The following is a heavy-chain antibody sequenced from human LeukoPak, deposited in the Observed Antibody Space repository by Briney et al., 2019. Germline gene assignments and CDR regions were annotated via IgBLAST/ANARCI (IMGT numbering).Heavy chain of an antibody. CDR1: GGSFSGYY. D-gene: IGHD6-13*01. V-gene: IGHV4-34*01. CDR3: AGSSWIHYYYYGMDA. CDR2: INHSGGT. Sequence: SETLSLTCAVYGGSFSGYYWSWIRQPPGKGLEWIGEINHSGGTNYNPSLKSRVTISVDTSKNQFSLKLSSVTAADTAVYYCAGSSWIHYYYYGMDAWGQGTTVTVSS. J-gene: IGHJ6*02.